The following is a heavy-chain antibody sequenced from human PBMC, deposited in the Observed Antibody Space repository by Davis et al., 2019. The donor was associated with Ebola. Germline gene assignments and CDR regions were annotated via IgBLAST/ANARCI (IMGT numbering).Heavy chain of an antibody. CDR1: GDSVSNNRDA. D-gene: IGHD2-21*01. CDR3: ARDPPGDQSYDV. J-gene: IGHJ3*01. CDR2: TYYRSQWYF. Sequence: HSQTLSLTCAISGDSVSNNRDAWNWIRQSPSRGLEWLGRTYYRSQWYFNYAVSMDGRITVIPDTSKNHFSLLLTSVTPDDTALYFCARDPPGDQSYDVWGQGTMVTVSS. V-gene: IGHV6-1*01.